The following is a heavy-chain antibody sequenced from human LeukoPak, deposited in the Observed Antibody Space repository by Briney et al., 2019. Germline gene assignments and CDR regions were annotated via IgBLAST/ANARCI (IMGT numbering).Heavy chain of an antibody. CDR3: ARVRSSSCSDAIDI. V-gene: IGHV4-59*12. CDR1: GGSISSYY. Sequence: SETLSLTCTVSGGSISSYYWSWIRQPPGKGLEWIGYIYYSGSANYNPSLKSRVTISVDTSKNQFSLKLSSVTAADTAVYYCARVRSSSCSDAIDIWGQGTMVTVSS. J-gene: IGHJ3*02. CDR2: IYYSGSA. D-gene: IGHD2-2*01.